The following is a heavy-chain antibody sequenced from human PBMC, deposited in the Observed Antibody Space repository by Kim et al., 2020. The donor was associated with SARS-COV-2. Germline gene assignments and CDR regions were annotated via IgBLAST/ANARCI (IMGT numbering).Heavy chain of an antibody. Sequence: GGSLRLSCAASGFTFSSYGMHWVRQAPGKGLEWVAVIWYDGSYKYYADSVKGRFTISRDNSKNTLYLQMNSLRAEDTAVYYCAALAGSNFDFWGQGTLVTVSS. J-gene: IGHJ4*02. CDR1: GFTFSSYG. CDR2: IWYDGSYK. D-gene: IGHD1-7*01. V-gene: IGHV3-33*01. CDR3: AALAGSNFDF.